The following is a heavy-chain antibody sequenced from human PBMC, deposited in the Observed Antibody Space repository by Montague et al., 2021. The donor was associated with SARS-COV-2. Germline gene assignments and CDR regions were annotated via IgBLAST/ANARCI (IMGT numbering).Heavy chain of an antibody. CDR1: GGFISSYY. Sequence: SETLSLTCTVSGGFISSYYWSWIRQPPGKGLEWIGYIYYSGNTNYNPSLKSRVTISVDTSKNQFSLKLSSVTAADTAVYYCARVPFVGRPFMNYYHGMDVWGQGTTVTVSS. J-gene: IGHJ6*02. CDR2: IYYSGNT. D-gene: IGHD3-16*01. CDR3: ARVPFVGRPFMNYYHGMDV. V-gene: IGHV4-59*01.